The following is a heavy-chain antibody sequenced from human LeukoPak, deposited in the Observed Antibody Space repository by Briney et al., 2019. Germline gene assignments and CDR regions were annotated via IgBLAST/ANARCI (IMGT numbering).Heavy chain of an antibody. CDR3: ARESMVRGVIPYFDY. Sequence: GGSLRLSCSASGFTFSSYEMNWVRQAPGKGLEWVSSISSGARTIYYTDSVKGRFTISRDNAKNSLYLQMNSLRAEDTAVYYCARESMVRGVIPYFDYWGQGTLVTVSS. CDR1: GFTFSSYE. CDR2: ISSGARTI. D-gene: IGHD3-10*01. V-gene: IGHV3-48*03. J-gene: IGHJ4*02.